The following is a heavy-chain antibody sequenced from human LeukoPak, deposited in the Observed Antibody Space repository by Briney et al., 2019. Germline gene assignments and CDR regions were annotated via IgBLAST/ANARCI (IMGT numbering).Heavy chain of an antibody. D-gene: IGHD3-10*01. CDR2: ISGSGDST. Sequence: PGGSLRLSCAGSGFTFSTYGMSWVRQAPNKGLEWLSTISGSGDSTYYADSVKGRFTISRDNSKNTLFLQMNSLRAEDTAIYYCAKLQYYGSGDDYWGQVTLVTVSS. J-gene: IGHJ4*02. CDR1: GFTFSTYG. CDR3: AKLQYYGSGDDY. V-gene: IGHV3-23*01.